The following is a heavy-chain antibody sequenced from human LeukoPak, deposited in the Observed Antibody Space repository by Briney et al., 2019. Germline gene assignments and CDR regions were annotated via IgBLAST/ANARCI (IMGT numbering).Heavy chain of an antibody. CDR1: GYSLSDYY. Sequence: VASVKVSCKASGYSLSDYYMHWVRQAPGQGLEWMGRIHPNRGSTNYAQNFQGRVTMTRDTSISTAYMELTRLRYDDTAVYYCARPHSSSFYVVDYWGQGTLVTVXS. CDR2: IHPNRGST. V-gene: IGHV1-2*06. D-gene: IGHD6-13*01. J-gene: IGHJ4*02. CDR3: ARPHSSSFYVVDY.